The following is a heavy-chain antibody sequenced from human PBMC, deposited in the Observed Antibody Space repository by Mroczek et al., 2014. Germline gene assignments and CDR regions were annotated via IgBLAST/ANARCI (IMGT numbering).Heavy chain of an antibody. CDR2: ISSSGSTI. V-gene: IGHV3-11*01. D-gene: IGHD6-19*01. J-gene: IGHJ4*02. CDR1: GFTFSDYY. CDR3: ARDPRSTLFYSSGVYYFDY. Sequence: ESGGGLVKPGGSLRLSCAASGFTFSDYYMSWIRQAPGKGLEWVSYISSSGSTIYYADSVKGRFTISRDNAKNSLYLQMNSLRAEDTAVYYCARDPRSTLFYSSGVYYFDYWGQGTLVTVSS.